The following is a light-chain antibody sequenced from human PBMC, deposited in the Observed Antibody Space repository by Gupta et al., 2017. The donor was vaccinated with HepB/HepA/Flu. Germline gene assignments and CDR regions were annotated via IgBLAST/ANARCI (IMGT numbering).Light chain of an antibody. CDR1: QRLVHGDGNTY. CDR3: RQGTHWPLT. Sequence: DVVMTQSPLSLPVTLGQPASISCRSSQRLVHGDGNTYLNWFHQRPGQSPRRLIYKVSSRDSGVPDRFSGSGSGTDFTLKISMVETEDVGVYYCRQGTHWPLTFGGGTRVEIK. CDR2: KVS. V-gene: IGKV2-30*02. J-gene: IGKJ4*01.